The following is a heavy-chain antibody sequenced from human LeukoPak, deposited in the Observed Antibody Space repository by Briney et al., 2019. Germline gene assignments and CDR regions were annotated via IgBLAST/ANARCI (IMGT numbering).Heavy chain of an antibody. D-gene: IGHD6-13*01. Sequence: SETLSLTCAVYGGSFSGYYWSWIRQPPGKGLEWIGEINHSGSTNYNPSLKSQVTISVDTSKNQFSLKLSSVTAADTAVYYCARLFTGYSSSWYLKRDAFDIWGQGTMVTVSS. CDR1: GGSFSGYY. CDR3: ARLFTGYSSSWYLKRDAFDI. V-gene: IGHV4-34*01. J-gene: IGHJ3*02. CDR2: INHSGST.